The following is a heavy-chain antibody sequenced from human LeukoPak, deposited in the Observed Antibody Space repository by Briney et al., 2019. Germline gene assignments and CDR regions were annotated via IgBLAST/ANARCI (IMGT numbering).Heavy chain of an antibody. V-gene: IGHV3-23*01. CDR1: GFTFSSYA. J-gene: IGHJ4*02. CDR3: AKRPGYYDSSGYYLDY. D-gene: IGHD3-22*01. CDR2: ISGSGGST. Sequence: GGSLRLSCAASGFTFSSYAMSWVRQAPGKGLEWVSAISGSGGSTYYADSVKGRFTISRDNSKNTLYLQMNSLRAEDTAVYYCAKRPGYYDSSGYYLDYWGQGTLVTVSS.